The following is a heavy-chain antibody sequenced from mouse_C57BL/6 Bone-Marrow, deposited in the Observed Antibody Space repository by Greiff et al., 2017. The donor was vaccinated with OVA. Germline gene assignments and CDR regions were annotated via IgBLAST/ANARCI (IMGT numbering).Heavy chain of an antibody. D-gene: IGHD1-1*01. CDR3: AKITTVVDYFDY. CDR1: GFSFTSYG. J-gene: IGHJ2*01. CDR2: IWSDGST. V-gene: IGHV2-6*03. Sequence: VKLMESGPGLVAPSQSLSITCTVSGFSFTSYGVHWVRQPPGKGLEWLVVIWSDGSTTYNSALKSRLSISKDNSKSQVFLKMNRLQTDDTAMYYCAKITTVVDYFDYWGQGTTLTVSS.